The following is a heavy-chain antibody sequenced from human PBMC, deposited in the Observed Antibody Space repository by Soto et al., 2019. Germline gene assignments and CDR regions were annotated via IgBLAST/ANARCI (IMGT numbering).Heavy chain of an antibody. CDR3: AHSRRLSGYEYYYYYYAMDV. Sequence: QITLKESGPTLVKPTQTLTLTCTFSGFSLSTSGVGVGWIRQPPGKALEWLALIYWDDDKRYSPSLKSRLTITKDTSKNPVVITMTNMDPVDTATYYCAHSRRLSGYEYYYYYYAMDVWGQGTTVTVSS. J-gene: IGHJ6*02. D-gene: IGHD5-12*01. CDR1: GFSLSTSGVG. CDR2: IYWDDDK. V-gene: IGHV2-5*02.